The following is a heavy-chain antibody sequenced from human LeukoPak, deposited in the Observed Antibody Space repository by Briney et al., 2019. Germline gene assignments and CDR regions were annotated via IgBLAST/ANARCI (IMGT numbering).Heavy chain of an antibody. CDR1: GFTFSSYA. V-gene: IGHV3-23*01. CDR2: ISGSGGST. J-gene: IGHJ4*02. Sequence: GGSLRLSCAASGFTFSSYAMSWVRQAPGKGLEWVSAISGSGGSTYYADSVKGRFTISRDNSKNTLYLQMNSLRAEDTAVYYCARVWDYYDSSGYYPLGFDYWGQGTLVTVSS. CDR3: ARVWDYYDSSGYYPLGFDY. D-gene: IGHD3-22*01.